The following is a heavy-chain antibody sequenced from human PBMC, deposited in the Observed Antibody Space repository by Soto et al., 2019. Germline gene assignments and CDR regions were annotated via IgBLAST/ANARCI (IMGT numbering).Heavy chain of an antibody. Sequence: EVQLVESGGGLVKPGGSLRLSCAASGFTFSSYSMNWVRQAPGKGLEWVSSISSSSSYIYYADSVKGRFTISRDNAKNSLYLQMNSLRADDTAVYYCAREPGRAAAGQIDAFDIWGQGTMVTVSS. CDR2: ISSSSSYI. CDR3: AREPGRAAAGQIDAFDI. CDR1: GFTFSSYS. D-gene: IGHD6-13*01. J-gene: IGHJ3*02. V-gene: IGHV3-21*01.